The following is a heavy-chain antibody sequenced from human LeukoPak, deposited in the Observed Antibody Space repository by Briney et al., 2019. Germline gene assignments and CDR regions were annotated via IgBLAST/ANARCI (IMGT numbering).Heavy chain of an antibody. J-gene: IGHJ4*02. D-gene: IGHD6-19*01. CDR2: ISGSGGST. CDR1: GFTFSSYG. Sequence: PGGTLRLSCAASGFTFSSYGMSWVRQAPGKGLEWVSAISGSGGSTYYADSVKGRFTISRDNSKNTVYLQMNSLRAEDTAVYYCAKFPSRIAVAGLFDYWGQGTLVTVSS. CDR3: AKFPSRIAVAGLFDY. V-gene: IGHV3-23*01.